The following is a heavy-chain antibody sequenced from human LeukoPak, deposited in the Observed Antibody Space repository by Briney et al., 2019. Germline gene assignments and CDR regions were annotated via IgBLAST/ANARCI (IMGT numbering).Heavy chain of an antibody. CDR3: ARRGGDYYGSGSYGAFDY. J-gene: IGHJ4*02. CDR1: GDSISSSSYY. Sequence: SETLSLTCTVSGDSISSSSYYWGWIRQPPGKGLEWIGSIYYSGSTYYNPSLKSRVTISVDTSKNQFSLKLSSVTAADTAVYYCARRGGDYYGSGSYGAFDYWGQGTLVTVSS. V-gene: IGHV4-39*01. CDR2: IYYSGST. D-gene: IGHD3-10*01.